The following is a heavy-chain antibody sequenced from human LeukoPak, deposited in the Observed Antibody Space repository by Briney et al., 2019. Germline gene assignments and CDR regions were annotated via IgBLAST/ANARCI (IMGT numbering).Heavy chain of an antibody. CDR3: ARQPYSSSWSGWFDP. D-gene: IGHD6-13*01. J-gene: IGHJ5*02. CDR1: GGSISSGGYY. Sequence: PSETLSLTCTVSGGSISSGGYYWSWIRQHPGKGLEWIGYIYYSGSTYYTPSLKSRVTISVDTSKNQFSLKLSSVTAADTAVYYCARQPYSSSWSGWFDPWGQGTLVTVSS. V-gene: IGHV4-31*03. CDR2: IYYSGST.